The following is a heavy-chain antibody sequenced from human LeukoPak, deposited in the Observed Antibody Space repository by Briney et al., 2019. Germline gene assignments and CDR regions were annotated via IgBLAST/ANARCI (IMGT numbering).Heavy chain of an antibody. CDR2: IYSGGST. J-gene: IGHJ5*02. CDR3: ARGYSGPTVAGTMS. V-gene: IGHV3-66*01. Sequence: GGSLRLSCAASGFTVSSNYMSWVRQAPGKGMEWVSVIYSGGSTYYADSVKGRFTISRDNSKNTLYLQMNSLRAEDTAVYYCARGYSGPTVAGTMSWGQGTLVTVSS. D-gene: IGHD6-19*01. CDR1: GFTVSSNY.